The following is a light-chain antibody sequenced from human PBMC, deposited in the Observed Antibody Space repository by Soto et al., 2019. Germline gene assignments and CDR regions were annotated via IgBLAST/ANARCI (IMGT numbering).Light chain of an antibody. CDR2: EDN. CDR1: SSDVGSYNL. J-gene: IGLJ3*02. CDR3: CSYAGSSTWV. Sequence: QSALTQPASVSGSPGQSITISCTGTSSDVGSYNLVSWYQQHPGTAPKLMIYEDNKRASGDSNRFSGSTSGITASLTISVLQAEDEADYYCCSYAGSSTWVFGGGTKLTVL. V-gene: IGLV2-23*01.